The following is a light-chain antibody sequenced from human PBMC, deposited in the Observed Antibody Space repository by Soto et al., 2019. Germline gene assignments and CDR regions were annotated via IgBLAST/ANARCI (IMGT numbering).Light chain of an antibody. CDR1: NIGSRS. CDR2: DDS. CDR3: QVWDTTSDHWM. V-gene: IGLV3-21*02. J-gene: IGLJ3*02. Sequence: SYELTQPPSVSVAPRQTATITCGGNNIGSRSVHWYQQKSGQAPVLVVLDDSVRPSGIPERISGYNSGNTATLTISGVEAGDEADYYCQVWDTTSDHWMFGGGTQLTVL.